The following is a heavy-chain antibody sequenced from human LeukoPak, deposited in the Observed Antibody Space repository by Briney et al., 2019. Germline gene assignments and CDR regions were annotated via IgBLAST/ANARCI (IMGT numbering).Heavy chain of an antibody. V-gene: IGHV4-4*07. D-gene: IGHD2-2*01. J-gene: IGHJ6*03. CDR2: IYTSGST. Sequence: NTSETLSLTCTVSGGSISSYYWSWIRQPAGKGLEWIGRIYTSGSTNYNPSLKSRVTMSVDTSKNQFSLKLSSVTAADTAVYYCARGSSPPLVVPAHYYYMDVWGKGTTVTVSS. CDR1: GGSISSYY. CDR3: ARGSSPPLVVPAHYYYMDV.